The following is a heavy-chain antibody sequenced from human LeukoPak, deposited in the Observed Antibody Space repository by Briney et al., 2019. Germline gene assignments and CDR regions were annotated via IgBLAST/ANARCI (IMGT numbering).Heavy chain of an antibody. V-gene: IGHV3-23*01. CDR1: GFTFSDHA. J-gene: IGHJ4*02. D-gene: IGHD3-22*01. CDR3: PYLDSSGFYYGRLPY. Sequence: GGSLRLSCVASGFTFSDHAMTWVRQTLAGGLESVSCTSAGGDITHYAESVKGRFTISRENSKNTLYVQMKSLRAEDAAVYFCPYLDSSGFYYGRLPYWGQGPPVTVPS. CDR2: TSAGGDIT.